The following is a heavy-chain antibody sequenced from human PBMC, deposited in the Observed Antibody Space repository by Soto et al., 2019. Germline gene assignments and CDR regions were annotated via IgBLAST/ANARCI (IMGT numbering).Heavy chain of an antibody. CDR2: IIPIFGTA. CDR3: ARVSGVVVNNNPDAFDI. V-gene: IGHV1-69*13. D-gene: IGHD3-22*01. J-gene: IGHJ3*02. Sequence: SVKVSCKASGGTFSSYAISWVRQAPGQGLEWMGGIIPIFGTANYAQKFQGRVTITADESTSTAYMELSSLRSEDTAVYYCARVSGVVVNNNPDAFDIWGQGKMVTVSS. CDR1: GGTFSSYA.